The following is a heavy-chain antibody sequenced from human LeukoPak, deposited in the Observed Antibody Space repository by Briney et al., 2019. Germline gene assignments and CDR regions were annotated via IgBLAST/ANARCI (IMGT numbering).Heavy chain of an antibody. V-gene: IGHV3-11*05. CDR3: AKDVGKWESLHFFDY. D-gene: IGHD1-26*01. CDR1: GFTFSDYY. Sequence: GGSLRLSCAASGFTFSDYYMSWIRQAPGKGLEWVSYISSGSSYTNYADSVKGRFTISRDNAKNSLYLQMNSLRGDDTAVYYCAKDVGKWESLHFFDYWGQGTLVTVSS. CDR2: ISSGSSYT. J-gene: IGHJ4*02.